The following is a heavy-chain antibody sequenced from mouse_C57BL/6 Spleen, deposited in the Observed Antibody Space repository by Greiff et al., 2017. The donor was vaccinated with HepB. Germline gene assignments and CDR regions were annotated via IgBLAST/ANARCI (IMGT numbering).Heavy chain of an antibody. D-gene: IGHD1-1*01. CDR1: GFTFSDYY. J-gene: IGHJ1*03. CDR2: ISNGGGST. Sequence: LVESGGGLVQPGGSLKLSCAASGFTFSDYYMYWVRQTPEKRLEWVAYISNGGGSTYYPDTVKGRFTISRDNAKNTLYLQMSRLKSEDTAMYYCARGGIYYYGSSHWYFDVWGTGTTVTVSS. CDR3: ARGGIYYYGSSHWYFDV. V-gene: IGHV5-12*01.